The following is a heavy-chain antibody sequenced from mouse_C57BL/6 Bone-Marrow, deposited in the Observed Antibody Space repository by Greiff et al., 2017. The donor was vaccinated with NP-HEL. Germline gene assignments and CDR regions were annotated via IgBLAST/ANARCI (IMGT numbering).Heavy chain of an antibody. CDR3: ASRDYGSSWDY. D-gene: IGHD1-1*01. Sequence: EVKLQESGGDLVKPGGSLKLSCAASGFTFSSYGMSWVRQTPDKRLEWVATISSGGSYTYYPDSVKGRFTISRDTAKNTLYLQMSSLKSEDTAMYYCASRDYGSSWDYWGQGTLVTVSA. J-gene: IGHJ3*01. CDR1: GFTFSSYG. CDR2: ISSGGSYT. V-gene: IGHV5-6*01.